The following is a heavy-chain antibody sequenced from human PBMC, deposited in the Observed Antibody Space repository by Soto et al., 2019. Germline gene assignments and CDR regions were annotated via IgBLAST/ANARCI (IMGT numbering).Heavy chain of an antibody. J-gene: IGHJ4*02. V-gene: IGHV3-23*01. CDR2: ISGSGGST. Sequence: GGSLRLSCAATGFTFSSYAMSWVRQAPGKGLEWVSGISGSGGSTYYADSVKGRFTISRDDSKGIAYLQMNSLQTEDSGVYYCIGSFPFWGQGTLVTVSS. CDR1: GFTFSSYA. D-gene: IGHD3-10*01. CDR3: IGSFPF.